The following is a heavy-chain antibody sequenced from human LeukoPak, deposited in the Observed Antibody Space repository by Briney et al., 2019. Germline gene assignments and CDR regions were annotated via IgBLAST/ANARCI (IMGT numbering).Heavy chain of an antibody. D-gene: IGHD3-10*01. Sequence: ASVKVSCKASGYTFTSYYMHWVRQAPGQGLEWMEIINPSGGSTSYAQKFQGRVTMTRDMSTSTVYMELSSLRSEDTAVYYCARDRGYYGSGSYYNPTSTTIENFPSYWGQGTLVTVSS. CDR1: GYTFTSYY. J-gene: IGHJ4*02. CDR2: INPSGGST. V-gene: IGHV1-46*01. CDR3: ARDRGYYGSGSYYNPTSTTIENFPSY.